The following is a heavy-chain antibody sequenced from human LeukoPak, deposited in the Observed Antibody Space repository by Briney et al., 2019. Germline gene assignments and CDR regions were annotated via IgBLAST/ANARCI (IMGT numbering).Heavy chain of an antibody. CDR1: GFSFSSYW. Sequence: GGSLRLSCAVSGFSFSSYWMSWVRQAPGKGLEWVANIKHGGSEKYYVDSVKGRFTISRDNAKNSLYLQMNRLRAEDTAVYYCARGGRELLPFDYWGQGTLVTVSS. V-gene: IGHV3-7*03. CDR2: IKHGGSEK. D-gene: IGHD1-26*01. J-gene: IGHJ4*02. CDR3: ARGGRELLPFDY.